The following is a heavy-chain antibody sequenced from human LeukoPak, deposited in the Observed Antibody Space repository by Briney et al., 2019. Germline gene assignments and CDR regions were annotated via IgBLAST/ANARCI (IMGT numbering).Heavy chain of an antibody. CDR1: GFTFSSHG. V-gene: IGHV3-30*18. CDR3: AKGSTRWGIAAAGGYFDY. Sequence: PGGSLRLSCAASGFTFSSHGMHWVRQAPGKGLEWVAVISYDGSNKYYADSVKGRFTISRDNSKNTLYLQMNSLRAEDTAVYYCAKGSTRWGIAAAGGYFDYWGQGTLVTVSS. J-gene: IGHJ4*02. CDR2: ISYDGSNK. D-gene: IGHD6-13*01.